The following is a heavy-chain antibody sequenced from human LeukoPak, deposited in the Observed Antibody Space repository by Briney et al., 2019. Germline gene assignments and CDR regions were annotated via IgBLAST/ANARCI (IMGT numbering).Heavy chain of an antibody. V-gene: IGHV3-21*01. CDR3: ARDGVTDFDY. D-gene: IGHD5-18*01. CDR1: GFTFSSYS. Sequence: GGSLRLSCAASGFTFSSYSMNWVRQAPGKGLEWVSSISSSSSYIHYADSVKGRFTISRDNAKNSLYLQMNSLRAEDTAVYYCARDGVTDFDYWGQGTLVTVSS. CDR2: ISSSSSYI. J-gene: IGHJ4*02.